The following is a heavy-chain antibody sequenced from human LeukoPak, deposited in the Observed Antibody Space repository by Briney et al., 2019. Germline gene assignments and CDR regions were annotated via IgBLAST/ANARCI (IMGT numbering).Heavy chain of an antibody. V-gene: IGHV3-9*01. CDR3: AKEKAKWNAGNCYGMVV. J-gene: IGHJ6*02. CDR2: ITWNSNSI. CDR1: GFTFDDYA. Sequence: GGSLRLSCAASGFTFDDYAMHWVRQGPGKGPEWVSSITWNSNSIGYADSVKGRFTISRDNAKNSLYLQMNSLRTEDTALYYCAKEKAKWNAGNCYGMVVWGQGTTVTVSS. D-gene: IGHD1-20*01.